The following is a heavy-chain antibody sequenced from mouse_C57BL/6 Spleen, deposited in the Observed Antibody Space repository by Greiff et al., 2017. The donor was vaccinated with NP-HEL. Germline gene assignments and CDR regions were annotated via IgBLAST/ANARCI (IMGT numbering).Heavy chain of an antibody. J-gene: IGHJ4*01. CDR2: IYPGGGYT. D-gene: IGHD1-1*01. CDR3: ARTITTVVAPYYYAIDY. V-gene: IGHV1-63*01. Sequence: VQLQQSGAELVRPGTSVKMSCKASGYTFTNYWIGWAKQRPGHGLEWIGDIYPGGGYTNYNEKFKGKATLTADKSSSTAYMQFSSLTSEDSAIYYCARTITTVVAPYYYAIDYWGQGTSVTVSS. CDR1: GYTFTNYW.